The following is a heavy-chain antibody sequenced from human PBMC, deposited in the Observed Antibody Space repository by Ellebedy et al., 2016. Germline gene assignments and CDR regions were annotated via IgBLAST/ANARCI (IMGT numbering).Heavy chain of an antibody. V-gene: IGHV4-39*07. D-gene: IGHD6-13*01. CDR3: ARKLDGTYIDY. Sequence: SETLSLXCTVSGGSITTSSYYWGWIRQPPNKGLEWIGSLYYSGGTYYNPSLTSRVTMSIDKSKNQFSLKVVSVTAADTAVYYCARKLDGTYIDYWGRGTLVTVSS. CDR1: GGSITTSSYY. J-gene: IGHJ4*02. CDR2: LYYSGGT.